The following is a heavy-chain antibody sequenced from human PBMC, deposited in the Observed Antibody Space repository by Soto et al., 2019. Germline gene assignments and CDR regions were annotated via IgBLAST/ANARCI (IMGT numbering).Heavy chain of an antibody. CDR2: EYPNSGNT. D-gene: IGHD6-13*01. CDR1: GYTFTSYD. J-gene: IGHJ6*02. V-gene: IGHV1-8*01. Sequence: ASVKVSSKASGYTFTSYDINWLLPATGQGLEWVGWEYPNSGNTGYALKFLGRVTMTTDTSKSTAYMELNSLSSDHTAVHYCARADVGAAGSCTQYYYCYDGMDVWGQGTTVTVSS. CDR3: ARADVGAAGSCTQYYYCYDGMDV.